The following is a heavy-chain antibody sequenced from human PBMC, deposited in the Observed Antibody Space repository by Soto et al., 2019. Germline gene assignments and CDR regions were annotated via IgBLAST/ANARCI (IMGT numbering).Heavy chain of an antibody. CDR3: ARDGSGYRSRASPMDV. D-gene: IGHD3-22*01. J-gene: IGHJ6*02. CDR2: IIPIFGTA. CDR1: GDTFSSYA. Sequence: QVQLVQSGAEVKKPGSSVKVSCTASGDTFSSYAISWVRQAPGQGLEWMGGIIPIFGTANYEQKFQGGVTITADESTSTAYMELSSLRSQDTAVYYCARDGSGYRSRASPMDVWGQGTTVTVSS. V-gene: IGHV1-69*01.